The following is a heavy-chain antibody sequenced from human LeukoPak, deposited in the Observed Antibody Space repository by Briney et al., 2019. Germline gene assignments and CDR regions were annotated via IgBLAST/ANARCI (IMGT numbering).Heavy chain of an antibody. CDR3: ANRGSSISLR. V-gene: IGHV4-34*01. CDR2: INHSGST. Sequence: PSETLSLTCAVYGGSFSGYYWSWIRQPPGKGLEWIGEINHSGSTNYNPSLKSRVTISVDTSKNQFSLKLSSVTAADTAVYYCANRGSSISLRWGQGTLVTVSS. J-gene: IGHJ4*02. CDR1: GGSFSGYY. D-gene: IGHD6-6*01.